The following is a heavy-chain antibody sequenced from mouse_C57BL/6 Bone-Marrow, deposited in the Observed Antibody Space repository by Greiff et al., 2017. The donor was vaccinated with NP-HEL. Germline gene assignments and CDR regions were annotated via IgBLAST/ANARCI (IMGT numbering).Heavy chain of an antibody. J-gene: IGHJ4*01. V-gene: IGHV1-53*01. CDR1: GYTFTSYW. CDR2: INPSNGGT. CDR3: ARVGFPGAMDY. Sequence: VQLKQSGTELVKPGASVKLSCKASGYTFTSYWMHWVKQRPGQGLEWIGNINPSNGGTNYNEKFKSKATLTVDKSSSTAYMQLSSLTSEDSAVYYCARVGFPGAMDYWGQGTSVTVSS.